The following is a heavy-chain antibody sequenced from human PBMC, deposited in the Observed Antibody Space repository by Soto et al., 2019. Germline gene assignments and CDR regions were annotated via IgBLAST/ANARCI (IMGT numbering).Heavy chain of an antibody. CDR3: ARERTEIVVVPAANRDAFDI. V-gene: IGHV1-2*04. Sequence: GASVKVSCKASGYTFTGYYMHWVRQAPGQGLEWMGWINPNSGGTNYAQKFQGWVTMTRDTSISTAYMELSRLRSDDTAVYYCARERTEIVVVPAANRDAFDIWGQGTMVTVSS. CDR2: INPNSGGT. D-gene: IGHD2-2*01. CDR1: GYTFTGYY. J-gene: IGHJ3*02.